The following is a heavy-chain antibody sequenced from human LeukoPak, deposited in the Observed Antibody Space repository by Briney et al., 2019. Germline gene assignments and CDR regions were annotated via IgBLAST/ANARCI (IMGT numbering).Heavy chain of an antibody. CDR3: ARVVPVLGKAWDYFDD. Sequence: GGSLRLSCAASGFTCSSHWMSWVRQAPGKGLEWVANIKHDGREEDYVDSLRGRFTTSRDNAKNSLYLQMNSLRAADTDLYYCARVVPVLGKAWDYFDDWGQGTLVTVSS. J-gene: IGHJ4*02. CDR2: IKHDGREE. V-gene: IGHV3-7*01. CDR1: GFTCSSHW. D-gene: IGHD1-26*01.